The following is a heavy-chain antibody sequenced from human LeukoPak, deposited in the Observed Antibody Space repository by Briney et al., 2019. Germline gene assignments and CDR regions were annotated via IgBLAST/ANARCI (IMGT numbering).Heavy chain of an antibody. CDR1: GLTFSSYS. V-gene: IGHV3-21*01. Sequence: GGSLRLSCAASGLTFSSYSMNWVRQAPGKGLEWVSSISSSSSYIYYADSVKGRFTISRDNAKNSLYLQMNSLRAEDTAVYYCARNLSVPSGSYYFDYRGQGTLVTVSS. CDR3: ARNLSVPSGSYYFDY. D-gene: IGHD1-26*01. CDR2: ISSSSSYI. J-gene: IGHJ4*02.